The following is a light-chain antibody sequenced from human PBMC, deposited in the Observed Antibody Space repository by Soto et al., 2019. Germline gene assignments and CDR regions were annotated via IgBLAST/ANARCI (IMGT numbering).Light chain of an antibody. V-gene: IGKV3-11*01. CDR2: DTS. Sequence: IVLTQSPGTLSLSPGERATLSCRPSQSVSSSYLAWYQQRPGQAPRLLIYDTSNRATDIPARFSGSGSGTDLTITISSLEPEDFGVYYGQQRHNWPITFGQGTRLEI. CDR3: QQRHNWPIT. J-gene: IGKJ5*01. CDR1: QSVSSSY.